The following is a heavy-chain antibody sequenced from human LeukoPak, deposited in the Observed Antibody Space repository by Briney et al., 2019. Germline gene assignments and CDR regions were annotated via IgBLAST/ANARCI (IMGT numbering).Heavy chain of an antibody. CDR3: ARARITMVRGVPNPYFDY. V-gene: IGHV3-74*01. J-gene: IGHJ4*02. D-gene: IGHD3-10*01. CDR1: KFSFSSSW. Sequence: GGSLRLSCAAPKFSFSSSWMHWVRQAPGKGLVWVSRLNPDGSSTDYADSLEGRFTISRDNAKNSLYLQMNSLRAEDTAVYYCARARITMVRGVPNPYFDYWGQGTLVTVSS. CDR2: LNPDGSST.